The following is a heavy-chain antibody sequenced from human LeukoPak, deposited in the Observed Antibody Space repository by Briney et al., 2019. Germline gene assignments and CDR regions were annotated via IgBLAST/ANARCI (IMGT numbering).Heavy chain of an antibody. CDR3: ARDYDDTDAFDI. D-gene: IGHD3-16*01. V-gene: IGHV4-38-2*02. CDR1: GYSISSGYY. Sequence: KASETLSLTCTVSGYSISSGYYWGWIRQPPGKGLEWIGSIYHSGSTYYNPSLKSRVTISVDTSKNQFSLKLSSVTAADTAVYYCARDYDDTDAFDIWGQGTMVTVSS. J-gene: IGHJ3*02. CDR2: IYHSGST.